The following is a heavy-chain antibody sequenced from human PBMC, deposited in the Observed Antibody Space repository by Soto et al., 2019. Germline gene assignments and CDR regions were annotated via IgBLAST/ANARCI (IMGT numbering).Heavy chain of an antibody. Sequence: GGSLRLSCAASGFTFSSYGMHWVRQAPGKGLERVAVISYDGSNKYYADSVKGRFTISRDNSKNTLYLQMNSLRAEDTAVYYCAKDWLVDYYYGMDVWGQGTTVTVSS. CDR3: AKDWLVDYYYGMDV. D-gene: IGHD6-19*01. V-gene: IGHV3-30*18. CDR1: GFTFSSYG. CDR2: ISYDGSNK. J-gene: IGHJ6*02.